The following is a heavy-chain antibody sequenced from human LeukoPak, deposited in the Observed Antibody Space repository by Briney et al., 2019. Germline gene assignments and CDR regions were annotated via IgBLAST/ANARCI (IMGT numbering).Heavy chain of an antibody. CDR3: ARRGVYYYDTSGRYWYFDL. CDR2: INNNGGST. Sequence: PGGSLRLSCSASGFTFSSYGMHWVRQAPGKGLEYVSAINNNGGSTYYADSVKGRFTISRDNSKNTLSLQMNSVRAEDTGVYYCARRGVYYYDTSGRYWYFDLWGRGTLVTVSS. D-gene: IGHD3-22*01. CDR1: GFTFSSYG. J-gene: IGHJ2*01. V-gene: IGHV3-64*04.